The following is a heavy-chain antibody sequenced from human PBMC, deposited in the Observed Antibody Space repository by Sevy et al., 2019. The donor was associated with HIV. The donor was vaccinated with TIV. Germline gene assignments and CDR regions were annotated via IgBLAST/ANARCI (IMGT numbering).Heavy chain of an antibody. V-gene: IGHV3-23*01. D-gene: IGHD3-22*01. CDR3: AGGRYDGGGSCDAFDI. CDR1: GFTFISYA. J-gene: IGHJ3*02. Sequence: GGSLRLSCKPSGFTFISYAMSWVRQAPGKGLEWVSTIYGSSGGTYYADSVKGRFTISRDNSKNKLYLQMNSLRTEDAAVSECAGGRYDGGGSCDAFDIWGQGTMVTVSS. CDR2: IYGSSGGT.